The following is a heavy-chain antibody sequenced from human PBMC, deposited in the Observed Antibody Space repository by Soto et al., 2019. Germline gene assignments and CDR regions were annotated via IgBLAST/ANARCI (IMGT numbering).Heavy chain of an antibody. CDR2: INPNSGGT. D-gene: IGHD2-8*01. J-gene: IGHJ6*02. Sequence: ASVKVSCKASGYTFTGYYMHWVRQAPGQGLEWMGWINPNSGGTNYAQKFQGWVTMTRDTSISTAYMELSRLRSDDTAVYYCAREEWSRYYYYGMDVWGQGTTVTV. CDR3: AREEWSRYYYYGMDV. V-gene: IGHV1-2*04. CDR1: GYTFTGYY.